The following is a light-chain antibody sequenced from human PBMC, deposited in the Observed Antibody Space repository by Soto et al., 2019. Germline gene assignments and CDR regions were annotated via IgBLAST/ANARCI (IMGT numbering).Light chain of an antibody. CDR3: QQYGSSPNT. CDR2: GAS. CDR1: QSVSSSY. Sequence: EFVLTQSPGTLSLSPGERATLSCRASQSVSSSYLAWYQQKPGQAPRLLIYGASSRATGIPDRFSGSGPGTDFTLTIGRLEPGDSAVYYCQQYGSSPNTFGQGTKLGIK. J-gene: IGKJ2*01. V-gene: IGKV3-20*01.